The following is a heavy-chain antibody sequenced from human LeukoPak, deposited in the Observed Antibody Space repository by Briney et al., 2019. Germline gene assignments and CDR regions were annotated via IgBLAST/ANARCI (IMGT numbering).Heavy chain of an antibody. CDR3: ARKDGDG. CDR1: GVSISSYH. V-gene: IGHV4-59*01. Sequence: SETLSLTCTVSGVSISSYHWTWIRQPPGEGLEWIGHIYNSGSTNYNPSLRGRVTISLDTSKNQVSLKLSSVTAADTAMYYCARKDGDGWGQGTLVTVSS. CDR2: IYNSGST. J-gene: IGHJ4*02. D-gene: IGHD5-24*01.